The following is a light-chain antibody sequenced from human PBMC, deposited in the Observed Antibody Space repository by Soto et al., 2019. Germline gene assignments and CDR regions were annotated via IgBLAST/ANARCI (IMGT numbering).Light chain of an antibody. V-gene: IGKV3-20*01. Sequence: EIVLTQSPGTLSLSPGERATLSCRASHSVSSSYLAWYQQKPGQAPRLLIYGASSRATGIPDRFSGSGSGTDFILTSSRLEPEDFAVYYCQQYGSSPPYTFGQGTKLEIK. J-gene: IGKJ2*01. CDR2: GAS. CDR3: QQYGSSPPYT. CDR1: HSVSSSY.